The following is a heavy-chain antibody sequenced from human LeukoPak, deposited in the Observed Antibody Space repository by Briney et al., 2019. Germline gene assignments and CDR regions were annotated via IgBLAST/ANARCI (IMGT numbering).Heavy chain of an antibody. Sequence: PSQTLSLTCAVFGYSISSGYYWGWIRQSPGRGLGWIATTYHTGRTYYNPSLRSRLTISVDTSKNQFSLTLNSVTAADTAVYYCARTVIAPVGDPKPDYMDIRGKRTTVSVSS. CDR3: ARTVIAPVGDPKPDYMDI. D-gene: IGHD2-21*02. CDR1: GYSISSGYY. J-gene: IGHJ6*03. V-gene: IGHV4-38-2*01. CDR2: TYHTGRT.